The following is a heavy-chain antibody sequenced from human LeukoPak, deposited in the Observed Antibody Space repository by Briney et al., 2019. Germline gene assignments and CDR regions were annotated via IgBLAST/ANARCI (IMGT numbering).Heavy chain of an antibody. D-gene: IGHD3-22*01. Sequence: KTSETLSLTCTVSGGSISSSSYYWGWIRQPPGKGLEWIGSIYYSGSTYYNPSLKSRVTISVDTSKNQFSLKLSSVTAADTAVYYCARGHYYDLLDAFDIWGQGTMVTVSS. CDR3: ARGHYYDLLDAFDI. J-gene: IGHJ3*02. CDR1: GGSISSSSYY. CDR2: IYYSGST. V-gene: IGHV4-39*07.